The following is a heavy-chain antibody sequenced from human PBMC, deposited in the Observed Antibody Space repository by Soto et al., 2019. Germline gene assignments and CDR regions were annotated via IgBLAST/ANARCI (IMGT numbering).Heavy chain of an antibody. V-gene: IGHV3-23*01. J-gene: IGHJ4*02. CDR1: GFTFSSYA. D-gene: IGHD3-9*01. CDR3: AKGYDILTGYAYFDY. Sequence: GGSLRLSCAASGFTFSSYAMSWVRQAPGKGLEWVSAISGSGGSTYYADSVKGRFTISRDNSKNTLYLQMNSLRAEDTAVYYCAKGYDILTGYAYFDYWGQGTLVTVSS. CDR2: ISGSGGST.